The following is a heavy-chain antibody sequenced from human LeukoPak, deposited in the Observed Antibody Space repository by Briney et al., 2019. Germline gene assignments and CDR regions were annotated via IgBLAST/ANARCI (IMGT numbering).Heavy chain of an antibody. Sequence: KISCKGSGYSFTSYWISWVRQAPGQGLEWMGRIIPILGIANYAQKFQGRVTITADKSTSTAYMELSSLRSEDTAVYYCARDQYSSGWSFDYWGQGTLVTVSS. CDR1: GYSFTSYW. J-gene: IGHJ4*02. CDR3: ARDQYSSGWSFDY. CDR2: IIPILGIA. D-gene: IGHD6-19*01. V-gene: IGHV1-69*04.